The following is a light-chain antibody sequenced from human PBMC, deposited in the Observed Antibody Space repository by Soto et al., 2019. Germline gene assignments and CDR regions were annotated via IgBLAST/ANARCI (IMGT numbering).Light chain of an antibody. J-gene: IGKJ1*01. V-gene: IGKV1-5*01. CDR1: ESIRTW. CDR3: QQYNSLWT. Sequence: IQLTQSPSTLSSSIGDRVTLTCRASESIRTWLAWYQHKPGKAPKFRIYDASSLESGVPSRFSGSGSGTEFTLTISSLQPDDFATYYCQQYNSLWTFGQGTKVDIK. CDR2: DAS.